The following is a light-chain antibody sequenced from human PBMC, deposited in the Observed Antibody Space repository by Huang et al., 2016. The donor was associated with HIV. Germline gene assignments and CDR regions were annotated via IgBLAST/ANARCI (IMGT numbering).Light chain of an antibody. J-gene: IGKJ4*01. CDR3: QQLNNYPLT. V-gene: IGKV1-9*01. CDR2: AAS. Sequence: IQLTQSPSSLSASVGDRVTITCRASQGISSFLAWYQQKPGKAPKLLMYAASTLHHGVPIRYSSSGSGTDFALTISSLQPEDFAAYYCQQLNNYPLTFGGGTKVEIK. CDR1: QGISSF.